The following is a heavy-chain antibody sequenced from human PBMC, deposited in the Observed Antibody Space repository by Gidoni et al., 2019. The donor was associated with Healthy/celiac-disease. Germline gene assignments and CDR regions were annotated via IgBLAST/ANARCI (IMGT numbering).Heavy chain of an antibody. CDR1: GFTFSSDG. Sequence: QVQLVESGGGVVQPGRSLRLSCAASGFTFSSDGMHWVRQAPGKGLEWVAVIWYDGSNKYYADSVKGRFTISRDNSKNTLYLQMNSLRAEDTAVYYCATNNATTSLLYYFDYWGQGTLVTVSS. CDR3: ATNNATTSLLYYFDY. V-gene: IGHV3-33*01. D-gene: IGHD5-12*01. CDR2: IWYDGSNK. J-gene: IGHJ4*02.